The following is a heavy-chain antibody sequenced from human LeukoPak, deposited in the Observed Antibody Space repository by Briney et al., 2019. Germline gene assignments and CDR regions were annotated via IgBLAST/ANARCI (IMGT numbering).Heavy chain of an antibody. CDR3: ASENIVGTSGALFDY. D-gene: IGHD5-12*01. J-gene: IGHJ4*02. V-gene: IGHV3-21*01. Sequence: GGSLRLSCAASGFTFSRHAMNWVRQAPGKGLEWVSSITSSVSYRYHSDSVKGRFTISRDNAKNSLYLQMNSLRVEDTAVYYCASENIVGTSGALFDYWGQGTLVTVSS. CDR1: GFTFSRHA. CDR2: ITSSVSYR.